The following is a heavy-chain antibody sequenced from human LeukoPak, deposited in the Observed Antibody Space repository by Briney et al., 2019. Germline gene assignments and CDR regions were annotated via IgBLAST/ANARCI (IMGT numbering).Heavy chain of an antibody. D-gene: IGHD2-2*02. CDR1: GGSISSYY. V-gene: IGHV4-59*08. Sequence: PSETLSPTCTVSGGSISSYYWSWIRQPPGKGLEWIGYIYYSGSTNYNPSLKSRVTISVDTSKNQFSLKLSSVTAADTAVYYCARHEVGHCSSTSCYSFDYWGQGTLVTVSS. J-gene: IGHJ4*02. CDR3: ARHEVGHCSSTSCYSFDY. CDR2: IYYSGST.